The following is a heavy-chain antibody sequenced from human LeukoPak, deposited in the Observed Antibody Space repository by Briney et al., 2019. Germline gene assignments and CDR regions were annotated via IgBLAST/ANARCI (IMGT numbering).Heavy chain of an antibody. V-gene: IGHV3-21*01. D-gene: IGHD3-10*01. Sequence: GRSLRLSCAVSGFTLSSYSINWVRQAPGKGLEWVSSITSSSSYIYYADSVKGRFTISRDNAKNSLYLQMNSLRAEDTAVYYCARTSMVRGVIYNWFDPWGQGTLVSVSS. J-gene: IGHJ5*02. CDR2: ITSSSSYI. CDR1: GFTLSSYS. CDR3: ARTSMVRGVIYNWFDP.